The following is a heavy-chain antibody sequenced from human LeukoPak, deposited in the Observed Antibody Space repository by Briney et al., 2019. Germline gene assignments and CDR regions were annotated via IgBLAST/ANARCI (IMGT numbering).Heavy chain of an antibody. D-gene: IGHD2-2*01. V-gene: IGHV3-21*01. J-gene: IGHJ4*02. CDR3: ARGDIVVVPAAYNYFDY. CDR1: GFTFSSNS. Sequence: PGGSLRLSCAASGFTFSSNSMNWVRQAPGKGLEWVSSISSSSSYIYYADSVKGRFTISRDNAKNSLYLQMNSLRAEDTAVYYCARGDIVVVPAAYNYFDYWGQGTLVTVSS. CDR2: ISSSSSYI.